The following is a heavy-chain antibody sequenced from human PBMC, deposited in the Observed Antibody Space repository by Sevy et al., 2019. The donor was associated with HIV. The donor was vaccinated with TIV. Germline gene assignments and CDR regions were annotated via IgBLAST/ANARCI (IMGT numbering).Heavy chain of an antibody. Sequence: GGSLRLSCAASGFTFSDYAMHWVRLAPGKGLEWVALRSYDGSNQYYADSVKGRFTISRDNPKNTLYLQMNSLRVEDTAVYYCAKGDGALTGIDPWGQGTLVTVSS. V-gene: IGHV3-30*18. CDR2: RSYDGSNQ. D-gene: IGHD7-27*01. J-gene: IGHJ5*02. CDR3: AKGDGALTGIDP. CDR1: GFTFSDYA.